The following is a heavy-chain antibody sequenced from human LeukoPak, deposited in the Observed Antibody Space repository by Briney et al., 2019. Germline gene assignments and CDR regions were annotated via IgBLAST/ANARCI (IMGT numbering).Heavy chain of an antibody. CDR1: GLTVDTSP. D-gene: IGHD3-9*01. Sequence: GGSLRLSCATSGLTVDTSPRDSFRQAPGKGLEWLSFINTKSKSIYYADSVKGRFTISRDNAKNSLYLQMNSLRADLGTVYYSGRDQDWEFDYWGQGTLVTVPS. CDR3: GRDQDWEFDY. V-gene: IGHV3-48*04. CDR2: INTKSKSI. J-gene: IGHJ4*02.